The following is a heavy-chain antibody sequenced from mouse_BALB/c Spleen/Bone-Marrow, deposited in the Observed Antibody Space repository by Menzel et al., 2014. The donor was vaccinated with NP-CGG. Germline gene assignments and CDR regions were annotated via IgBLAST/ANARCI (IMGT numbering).Heavy chain of an antibody. CDR1: GFTFSSFG. Sequence: EVHVVESGGGLVQPGVSRKLSCAASGFTFSSFGMHWVRQAPEKGLEWVAYISSGSSTIYYADTVKGRFTISRDNPKNTLFLQMTSLRSEDTAMYYCARGGNYAWFAYWGQGTLVPVSA. V-gene: IGHV5-17*02. CDR3: ARGGNYAWFAY. CDR2: ISSGSSTI. J-gene: IGHJ3*01. D-gene: IGHD2-1*01.